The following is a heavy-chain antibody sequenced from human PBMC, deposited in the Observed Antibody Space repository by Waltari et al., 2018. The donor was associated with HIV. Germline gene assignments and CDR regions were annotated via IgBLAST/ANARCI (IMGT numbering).Heavy chain of an antibody. CDR1: GFTFRDFS. V-gene: IGHV3-30*03. D-gene: IGHD5-18*01. CDR2: ISYDGNNR. J-gene: IGHJ4*02. CDR3: ARGMGYGGSAEGFDY. Sequence: QVQLGDSEVWGVHPGTCLIFSRAAFGFTFRDFSIHWGRQATGKGLEWGAVISYDGNNRNHADSVKGRFSISRDNSKNTLYLQMNSLRVEDTAVYYCARGMGYGGSAEGFDYWGQGTLVTVSS.